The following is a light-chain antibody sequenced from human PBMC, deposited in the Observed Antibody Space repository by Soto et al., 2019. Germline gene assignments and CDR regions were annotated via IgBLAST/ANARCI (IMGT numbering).Light chain of an antibody. V-gene: IGKV3-15*01. CDR1: QSVSSN. CDR3: QQRSNWPIT. Sequence: EIVMTQSPATLSVSPGERVTLSCRASQSVSSNLVWYHQKPGQAPRLLIYDASTRATGIPARYSGSGSGTEFNFTISSLQSEDFAVYYCQQRSNWPITFGQGTRLEIK. CDR2: DAS. J-gene: IGKJ5*01.